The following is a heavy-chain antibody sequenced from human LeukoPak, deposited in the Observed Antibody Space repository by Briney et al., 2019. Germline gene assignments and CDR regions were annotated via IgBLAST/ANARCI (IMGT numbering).Heavy chain of an antibody. CDR3: ARDQQEVGGGWYSHSYGMDV. Sequence: ASVKVSCKASGYTFTGYYLHWVRQAPGQGLEWMGIINPSGSRTSYAQKFQGGVTMTRDSSTSTVYMQLSSLRSEDTAVYYCARDQQEVGGGWYSHSYGMDVWGQGTTVTVSS. CDR2: INPSGSRT. J-gene: IGHJ6*02. CDR1: GYTFTGYY. D-gene: IGHD6-19*01. V-gene: IGHV1-46*01.